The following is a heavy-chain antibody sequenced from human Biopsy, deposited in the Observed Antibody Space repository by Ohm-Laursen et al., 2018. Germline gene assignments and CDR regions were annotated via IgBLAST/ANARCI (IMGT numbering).Heavy chain of an antibody. V-gene: IGHV3-23*01. CDR3: ARQFASGRFYFDY. Sequence: SLRLSCSASGFTFRSYAMAWVRRAPGKGLEGVSTASATGAATYYADSVKGRFIISRDNSKNTLYLQMDILRADDSAIYYCARQFASGRFYFDYWGQGTRVTVSS. CDR2: ASATGAAT. J-gene: IGHJ4*02. CDR1: GFTFRSYA. D-gene: IGHD3-10*01.